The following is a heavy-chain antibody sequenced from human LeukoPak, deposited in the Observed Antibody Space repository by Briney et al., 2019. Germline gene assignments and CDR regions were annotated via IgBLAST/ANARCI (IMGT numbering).Heavy chain of an antibody. D-gene: IGHD3-3*01. CDR1: GFAFSNYD. Sequence: GGSLRLSCAASGFAFSNYDMHWVRQAPGKGLVWVSRINSDGSSTSYADSVKGRFTISRDNAKNTLYLQMNSLRAEDTAVYYCAREVHDFWSGSIYYYYYGMDVWGQGTTVTVSS. CDR2: INSDGSST. CDR3: AREVHDFWSGSIYYYYYGMDV. V-gene: IGHV3-74*01. J-gene: IGHJ6*02.